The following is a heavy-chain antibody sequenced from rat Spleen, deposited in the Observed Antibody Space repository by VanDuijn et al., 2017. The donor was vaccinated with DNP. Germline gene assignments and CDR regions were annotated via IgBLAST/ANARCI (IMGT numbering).Heavy chain of an antibody. V-gene: IGHV3-1*01. Sequence: EVQFQESGPGLVKSSQSLSLTCSVTGYSITSNYWAWIRKFPGNKMEWMGYISYSGSTGYNPSLKSRISITRDTSKNQFFLQLNSITTEDTATYYCARGLNYGGYNYYWYFDFWGPGTMVTVSS. CDR2: ISYSGST. CDR3: ARGLNYGGYNYYWYFDF. J-gene: IGHJ1*01. CDR1: GYSITSNY. D-gene: IGHD1-11*01.